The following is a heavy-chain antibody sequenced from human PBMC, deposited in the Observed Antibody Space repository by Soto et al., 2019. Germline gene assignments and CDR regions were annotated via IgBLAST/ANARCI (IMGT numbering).Heavy chain of an antibody. CDR1: GFTFSSYS. D-gene: IGHD4-17*01. V-gene: IGHV3-48*02. J-gene: IGHJ4*02. CDR3: ARDARDYDGRGFDY. CDR2: ISSSSSTI. Sequence: PGGSLRLSCAASGFTFSSYSMNWVRQAPGKGLEWVSYISSSSSTIYYADSVKGRFTISRDNAKNSLYLQMNSLRDEDTSVYYCARDARDYDGRGFDYWGPGTLVTVSS.